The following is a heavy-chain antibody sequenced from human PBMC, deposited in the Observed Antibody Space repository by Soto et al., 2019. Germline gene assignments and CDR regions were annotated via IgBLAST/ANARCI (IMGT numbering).Heavy chain of an antibody. CDR3: AREPYDFWSGSTQPPIGYYYYYGMDV. Sequence: PSETLSLTCTVSGGSISSYYWSWIRQPAGKGLEWIGRIYTSGSTNYNPSLKSRVTMSVDTSKNQFSLKLSSVTAADTAVYYCAREPYDFWSGSTQPPIGYYYYYGMDVWGQGTTVTVSS. CDR1: GGSISSYY. J-gene: IGHJ6*02. D-gene: IGHD3-3*01. CDR2: IYTSGST. V-gene: IGHV4-4*07.